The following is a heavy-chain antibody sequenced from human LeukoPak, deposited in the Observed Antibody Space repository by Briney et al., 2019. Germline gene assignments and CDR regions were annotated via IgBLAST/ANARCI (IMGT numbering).Heavy chain of an antibody. Sequence: GGSLRLSCAASGFPFSSYSMNWVRQTPGKGLEWVSCISSSSSFIYYADSVKGRFTISRDKARNSLYLQMNSLRVEDTAVYYCARDHRYAFDNWGHGTLVTVSS. CDR2: ISSSSSFI. D-gene: IGHD5-12*01. V-gene: IGHV3-21*01. CDR1: GFPFSSYS. CDR3: ARDHRYAFDN. J-gene: IGHJ4*01.